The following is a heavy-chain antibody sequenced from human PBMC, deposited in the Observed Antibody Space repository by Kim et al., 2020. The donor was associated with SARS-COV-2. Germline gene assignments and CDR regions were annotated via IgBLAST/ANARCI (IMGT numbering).Heavy chain of an antibody. J-gene: IGHJ4*02. Sequence: GGSLRLSCAASGFTFNIFFMHWVRQALGKGLEYVSFISNNGGDTNYANSVKGRFTISRDNSRNTLFLQMGDLRADDMAVYYCARERGGYYFDYWGQGNL. V-gene: IGHV3-64*01. CDR3: ARERGGYYFDY. D-gene: IGHD3-16*01. CDR2: ISNNGGDT. CDR1: GFTFNIFF.